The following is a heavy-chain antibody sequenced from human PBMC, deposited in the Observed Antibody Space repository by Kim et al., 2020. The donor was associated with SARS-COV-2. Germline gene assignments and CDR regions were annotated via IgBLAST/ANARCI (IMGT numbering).Heavy chain of an antibody. J-gene: IGHJ6*01. CDR3: AKEMAITMVRDPYSYSGMDL. D-gene: IGHD3-10*01. V-gene: IGHV3-9*01. CDR1: GFTFDDYA. Sequence: GGSLRLSCAASGFTFDDYAMHWVRQAPGKGLEWVSGISWNSGSIGYADSVKGRFTISRDNAKNSLYLQMNSLRAEDTALYSCAKEMAITMVRDPYSYSGMDLWGQGNTHTFSP. CDR2: ISWNSGSI.